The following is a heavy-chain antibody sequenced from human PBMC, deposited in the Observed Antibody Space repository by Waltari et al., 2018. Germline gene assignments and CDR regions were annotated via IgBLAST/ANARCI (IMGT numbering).Heavy chain of an antibody. J-gene: IGHJ5*02. D-gene: IGHD3-9*01. CDR2: IIPIFGTA. V-gene: IGHV1-69*14. CDR1: GGTFSSYA. CDR3: ARDRGEYYDILTGSNWFDP. Sequence: QVQLVQSGAEVKKPGSSVKVSCKASGGTFSSYAISWVRQAPGQGLEWMGGIIPIFGTANYAQKFQGRVTITADKSTSTAYMELSSLRSEDTAVYYCARDRGEYYDILTGSNWFDPWGQGTLVTVSS.